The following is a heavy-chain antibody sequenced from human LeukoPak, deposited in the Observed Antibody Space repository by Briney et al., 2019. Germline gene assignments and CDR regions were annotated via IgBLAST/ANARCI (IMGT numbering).Heavy chain of an antibody. D-gene: IGHD1-26*01. Sequence: ASVKVSCKASGYTFTNYGFSWVRQAPGQGLEWMGWITAYNGNTNYAQKLQGRVTMTTDTSTSTASMEVRSLRSDDTAVYYCAREESIGRYQFLHEYWGQGTLVTVSS. V-gene: IGHV1-18*01. CDR3: AREESIGRYQFLHEY. CDR1: GYTFTNYG. CDR2: ITAYNGNT. J-gene: IGHJ4*02.